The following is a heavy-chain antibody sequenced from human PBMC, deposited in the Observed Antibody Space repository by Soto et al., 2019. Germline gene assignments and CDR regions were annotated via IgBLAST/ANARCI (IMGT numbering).Heavy chain of an antibody. Sequence: SVKASCKAPGAPFSTYTVNRVRQAPRQGLEWMGGIITRFGTTDYAPTLQDRVTITADESMNTVYIELSSLRSEDTALYYCARGRGLYNSGRSQLDSWGQGT. D-gene: IGHD1-1*01. CDR2: IITRFGTT. V-gene: IGHV1-69*13. CDR3: ARGRGLYNSGRSQLDS. CDR1: GAPFSTYT. J-gene: IGHJ4*02.